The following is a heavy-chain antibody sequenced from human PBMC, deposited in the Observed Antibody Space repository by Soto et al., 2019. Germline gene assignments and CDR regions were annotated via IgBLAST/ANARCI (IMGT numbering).Heavy chain of an antibody. J-gene: IGHJ3*02. CDR1: GGTFSSYA. CDR2: IIPIFGTA. D-gene: IGHD1-26*01. V-gene: IGHV1-69*13. CDR3: VRGSVGATPVDAFDI. Sequence: SVKVSCKASGGTFSSYAISWVRQAPGQGLEWMGGIIPIFGTANYAQKFQGRVTITADESTSTAYMELSSLRSEDTAVYYCVRGSVGATPVDAFDIWGQGTMVTVSS.